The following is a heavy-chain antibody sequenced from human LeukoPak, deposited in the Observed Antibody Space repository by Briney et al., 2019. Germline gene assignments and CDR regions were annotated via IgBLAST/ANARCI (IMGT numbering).Heavy chain of an antibody. V-gene: IGHV1-2*02. CDR2: IDPNSGGT. CDR1: GGTFNTYV. Sequence: ASVKVSCKASGGTFNTYVFSWVRQAPGQGLEWMGWIDPNSGGTNYAQKFLGSVTMTGDTSINTAFMELSRLRSDDTAIYYCARGRGTTMVRGVITNYFDLWGRGSLVTVSS. CDR3: ARGRGTTMVRGVITNYFDL. D-gene: IGHD3-10*01. J-gene: IGHJ2*01.